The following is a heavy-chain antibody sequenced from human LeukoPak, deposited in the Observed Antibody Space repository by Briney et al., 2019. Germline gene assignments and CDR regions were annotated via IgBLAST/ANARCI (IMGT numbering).Heavy chain of an antibody. CDR2: IIPIFGTA. J-gene: IGHJ4*02. D-gene: IGHD1-7*01. CDR3: ASWAGTTSDY. V-gene: IGHV1-69*01. Sequence: VASVKVSCKASGGTFSSYAISWVRQAPGQGLEWMGGIIPIFGTANYAQKFQGRVTIAADESTSTAYMELSSLRSEDTAVYYCASWAGTTSDYWGQGTLVTVSS. CDR1: GGTFSSYA.